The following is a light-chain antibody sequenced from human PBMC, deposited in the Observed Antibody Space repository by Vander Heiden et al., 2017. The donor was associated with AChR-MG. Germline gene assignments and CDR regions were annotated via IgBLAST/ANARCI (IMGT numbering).Light chain of an antibody. CDR1: QSISSW. Sequence: DIQMTQSPSTLSASVGDRVTITCRASQSISSWLAWYQQKPGQAPKLLIYDASSMESGVPSRFSGSGSGTEFTLTISSLQSDDFATYYCQQYNSYSYTFGQGTKLEIK. CDR2: DAS. V-gene: IGKV1-5*01. CDR3: QQYNSYSYT. J-gene: IGKJ2*01.